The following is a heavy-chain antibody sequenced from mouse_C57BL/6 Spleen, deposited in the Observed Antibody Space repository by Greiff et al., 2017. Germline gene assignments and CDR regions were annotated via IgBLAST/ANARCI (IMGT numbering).Heavy chain of an antibody. D-gene: IGHD2-2*01. CDR1: GYAFSSYW. Sequence: QVQLKESGAELVKPGASVKISCKASGYAFSSYWMNWAKQRPGKGLEWIGQIYPGDGDTNYNGKFKGKATLTADKSSSTAYMQLSSLTSEDSAVYFCARRGDGYDSYAMDYWGQGTSVTVSS. CDR3: ARRGDGYDSYAMDY. CDR2: IYPGDGDT. V-gene: IGHV1-80*01. J-gene: IGHJ4*01.